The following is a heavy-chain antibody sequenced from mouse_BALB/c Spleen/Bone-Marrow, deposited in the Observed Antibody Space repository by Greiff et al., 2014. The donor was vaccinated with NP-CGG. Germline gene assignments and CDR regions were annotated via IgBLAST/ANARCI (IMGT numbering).Heavy chain of an antibody. CDR1: GFNIKDTY. CDR2: TDPANGDT. V-gene: IGHV14-3*02. J-gene: IGHJ1*01. Sequence: VQLQQSGSELVKPGASVKLSCAASGFNIKDTYMHWVKQRPEQGLEWIGRTDPANGDTKYDPKFQGKATITADTSSNTAYLQLSSLTSEDTAVYYCTRPSFYYGSSYWYFDVWGAGTTVTVSS. CDR3: TRPSFYYGSSYWYFDV. D-gene: IGHD1-1*01.